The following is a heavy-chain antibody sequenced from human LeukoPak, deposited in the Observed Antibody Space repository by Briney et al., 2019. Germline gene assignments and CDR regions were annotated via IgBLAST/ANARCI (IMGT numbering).Heavy chain of an antibody. D-gene: IGHD3-22*01. J-gene: IGHJ3*02. V-gene: IGHV1-8*02. CDR1: GYTFTNYD. CDR3: ARPIYYYDSSHDAFDI. Sequence: ASVKVSCKASGYTFTNYDINWVRQATGQGLEWMGWMNPNSGNTGYAQKFQGRVTMTRNTSTSTAYMELSSLRSEDTAVYYCARPIYYYDSSHDAFDIWGQGTMVTVSS. CDR2: MNPNSGNT.